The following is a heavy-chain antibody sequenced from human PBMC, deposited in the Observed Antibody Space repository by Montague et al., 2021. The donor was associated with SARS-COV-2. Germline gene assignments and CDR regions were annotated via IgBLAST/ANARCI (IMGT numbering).Heavy chain of an antibody. V-gene: IGHV4-4*07. J-gene: IGHJ4*02. CDR3: ARGGVAASGSFDY. Sequence: SETLSLTCTVSGDSISYFYWSWIRQPAGKGLEWIGRVTPSGSTNYNPSLDSRVTMSVDTSKKQFSLRLSPVTAADTAVYYCARGGVAASGSFDYWGQGTLVTVSS. CDR1: GDSISYFY. D-gene: IGHD6-13*01. CDR2: VTPSGST.